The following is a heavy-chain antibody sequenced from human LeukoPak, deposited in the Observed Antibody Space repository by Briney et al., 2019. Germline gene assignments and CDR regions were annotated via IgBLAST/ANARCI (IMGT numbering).Heavy chain of an antibody. J-gene: IGHJ4*02. Sequence: GGSLRLSCVASGFTFSSYAMSWVRQAPGKGLEWVSAISGSGGSTYYADSVKGRFTISRDNSKNTLYLQMNSLRAEDTAVYYCAKEEQQLVPGAYYFDYWGQGTLVTVSS. D-gene: IGHD6-13*01. CDR2: ISGSGGST. CDR3: AKEEQQLVPGAYYFDY. V-gene: IGHV3-23*01. CDR1: GFTFSSYA.